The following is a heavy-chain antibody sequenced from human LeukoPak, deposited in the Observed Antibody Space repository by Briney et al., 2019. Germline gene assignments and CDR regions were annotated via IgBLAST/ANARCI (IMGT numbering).Heavy chain of an antibody. Sequence: GGSLRLSCAASGFTFSSYAMSWVRQAPGKGLEWVSGISGSGGSTYYADSVKGRFTIPRDNSKNTLYLQMNSLRAEDTAVYYCAKETGCSGYDYGDYWGQGTLVTVSS. J-gene: IGHJ4*02. D-gene: IGHD5-12*01. V-gene: IGHV3-23*01. CDR2: ISGSGGST. CDR1: GFTFSSYA. CDR3: AKETGCSGYDYGDY.